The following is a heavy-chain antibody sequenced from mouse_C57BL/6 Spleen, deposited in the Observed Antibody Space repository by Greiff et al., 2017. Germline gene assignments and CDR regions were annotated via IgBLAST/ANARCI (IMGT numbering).Heavy chain of an antibody. Sequence: EVQLVESGPGLVKPSQSLSLTCSVTGYSITSGYYWNWIRQFQGNKLECMGYISYDGSNNYNPSLTNRISITRDTSKNQFFLKLNSVTTEDTATYYCARDYGYDAVYAMVYCGQGTSVTVSS. CDR1: GYSITSGYY. V-gene: IGHV3-6*01. J-gene: IGHJ4*01. CDR3: ARDYGYDAVYAMVY. CDR2: ISYDGSN. D-gene: IGHD2-2*01.